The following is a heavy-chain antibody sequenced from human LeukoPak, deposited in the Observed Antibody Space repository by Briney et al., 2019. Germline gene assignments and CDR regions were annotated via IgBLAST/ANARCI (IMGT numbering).Heavy chain of an antibody. V-gene: IGHV3-23*01. D-gene: IGHD3-10*01. CDR3: AKDLMRRITMVRGVIPYYYGMDV. J-gene: IGHJ6*02. CDR2: ISGSGGST. CDR1: GFTFSSYA. Sequence: GGSLRLSCAASGFTFSSYAMSWVRQAPGKGLEWVSAISGSGGSTYYADSVKGRFTISRDNSKNTLYLQMNSLRAEDTAVYYCAKDLMRRITMVRGVIPYYYGMDVWGQGTTVTVSS.